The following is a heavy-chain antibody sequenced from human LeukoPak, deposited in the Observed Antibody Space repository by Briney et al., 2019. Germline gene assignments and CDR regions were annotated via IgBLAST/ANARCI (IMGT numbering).Heavy chain of an antibody. J-gene: IGHJ4*02. D-gene: IGHD2-15*01. CDR2: IKSKTDGGTT. Sequence: PGQSLRHSCAASGFTFSGAWMNWVRQAPGKGLEWVGRIKSKTDGGTTDYAAPVKGRFTISRDDSKNTLYLQMNSLRAEDTAVYYCARQEIGYCSGGSCYLLGVDYWGQGTLVTVSS. CDR3: ARQEIGYCSGGSCYLLGVDY. CDR1: GFTFSGAW. V-gene: IGHV3-15*01.